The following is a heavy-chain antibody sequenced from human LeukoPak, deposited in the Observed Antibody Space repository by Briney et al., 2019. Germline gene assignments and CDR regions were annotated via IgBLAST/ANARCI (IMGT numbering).Heavy chain of an antibody. J-gene: IGHJ3*02. D-gene: IGHD3-3*02. V-gene: IGHV1-8*01. CDR1: GYTSTSPD. Sequence: ASVKVSCKASGYTSTSPDINWVRQATGRGLEWLGWMNPRDNTGYAQRFQGRVTLTRDKSINTAYMELSSLRSEDTAVYYCARYTQHYGFDIWGQGTMVTVSA. CDR2: MNPRDNT. CDR3: ARYTQHYGFDI.